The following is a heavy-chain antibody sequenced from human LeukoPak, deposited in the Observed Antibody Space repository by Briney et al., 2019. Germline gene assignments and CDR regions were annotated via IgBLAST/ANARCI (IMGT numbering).Heavy chain of an antibody. J-gene: IGHJ4*02. CDR3: ARGPDIVVVVAATCLGFDY. CDR1: GGSISSSSYY. Sequence: SETLSLTRTVSGGSISSSSYYWGWIRQPPGKGLEWIGSIYYSGSTYYNPSLKSRVTISVDTSKNQFSLKLSSVTAADTAVYYCARGPDIVVVVAATCLGFDYWGQGTLVTVSS. D-gene: IGHD2-15*01. CDR2: IYYSGST. V-gene: IGHV4-39*01.